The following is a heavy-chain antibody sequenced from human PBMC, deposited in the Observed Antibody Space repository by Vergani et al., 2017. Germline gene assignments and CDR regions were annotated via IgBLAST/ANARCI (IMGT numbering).Heavy chain of an antibody. V-gene: IGHV1-69*01. CDR2: IIPIFGTA. CDR1: GGTFSSYA. J-gene: IGHJ6*03. CDR3: ARTVVVVPAAILYYYYYMDV. D-gene: IGHD2-2*01. Sequence: QVQLVQSGAEVKKPGSSVKVSCKASGGTFSSYAISWVRQVPGQGLEWMGGIIPIFGTANYAQKFQGRVTITADESTSTAYMELSSLRSEDTAVYYCARTVVVVPAAILYYYYYMDVWGKGTTVTVSS.